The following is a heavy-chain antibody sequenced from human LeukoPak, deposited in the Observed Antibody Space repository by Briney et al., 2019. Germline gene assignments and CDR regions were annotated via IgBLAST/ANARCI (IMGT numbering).Heavy chain of an antibody. CDR2: VSSSSSTI. CDR1: GFSFRSFT. V-gene: IGHV3-48*01. CDR3: ARAGSSVAGNSYYYYYYMDV. J-gene: IGHJ6*03. D-gene: IGHD6-19*01. Sequence: PGGSLRLSCVASGFSFRSFTMNWVRQAPGKGLEWVSYVSSSSSTIYYADSVKGRFTISRDNAKNSLYLQMNSLRAEDTAVYYCARAGSSVAGNSYYYYYYMDVWGKGTTVTVSS.